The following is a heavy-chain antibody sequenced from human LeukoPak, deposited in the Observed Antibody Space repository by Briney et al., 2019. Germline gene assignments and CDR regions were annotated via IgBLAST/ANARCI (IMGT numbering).Heavy chain of an antibody. V-gene: IGHV3-7*01. CDR3: ARGPMTTDSRFDY. Sequence: PGGSLRLSCAASGFTFSSYWMSWVRQAPGKGLEWVANIKQDGSEKYYVDSVKGRFTISRDNAKNSLYLQMSSLRAEDTAVYYRARGPMTTDSRFDYWGQGTLVTVSS. CDR2: IKQDGSEK. D-gene: IGHD4-17*01. J-gene: IGHJ4*02. CDR1: GFTFSSYW.